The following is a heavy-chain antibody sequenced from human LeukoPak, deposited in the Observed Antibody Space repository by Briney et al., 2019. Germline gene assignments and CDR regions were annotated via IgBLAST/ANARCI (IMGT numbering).Heavy chain of an antibody. D-gene: IGHD3-3*01. Sequence: PSETLSLTCTVSGGSIRSTSYYWGWIRQPPGKGLERIGSIYYSGSTYYNPSLKSRVTISVDTSKNQFSLKLSSVTAADTAVYYCGRLFYDFRSGHYYYYMDVWGKGTTVTVSS. CDR1: GGSIRSTSYY. V-gene: IGHV4-39*01. CDR3: GRLFYDFRSGHYYYYMDV. CDR2: IYYSGST. J-gene: IGHJ6*03.